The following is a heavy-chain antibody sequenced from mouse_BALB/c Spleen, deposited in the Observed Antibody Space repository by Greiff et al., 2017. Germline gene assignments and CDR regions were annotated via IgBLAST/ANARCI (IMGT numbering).Heavy chain of an antibody. D-gene: IGHD2-1*01. CDR1: GYTFTDYW. Sequence: QVHVKQPGAELVMPGASVKMSCKASGYTFTDYWMHWVKQRPGQGLEWIGAIDTSDSYTSYNQKFKGKATLTVDESSSTAYMQLSSLTSEDSAVYYCARRGGNYWYFDVWGAGTTVTVSS. J-gene: IGHJ1*01. V-gene: IGHV1-69*01. CDR3: ARRGGNYWYFDV. CDR2: IDTSDSYT.